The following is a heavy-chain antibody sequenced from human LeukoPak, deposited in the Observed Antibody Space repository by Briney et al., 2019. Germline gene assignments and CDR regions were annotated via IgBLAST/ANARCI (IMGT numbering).Heavy chain of an antibody. J-gene: IGHJ5*02. V-gene: IGHV3-23*01. CDR2: ISGSGFNT. CDR3: AKDSTVTTGRFDP. Sequence: GGSLRLSCAASGFIFSSYAMSWVRQAPGKGLEWVSTISGSGFNTYYADSVKGRFTISRDNSKNMLYLQMNRLRAEDTAVYYCAKDSTVTTGRFDPWGQGTLVTVSS. D-gene: IGHD4-17*01. CDR1: GFIFSSYA.